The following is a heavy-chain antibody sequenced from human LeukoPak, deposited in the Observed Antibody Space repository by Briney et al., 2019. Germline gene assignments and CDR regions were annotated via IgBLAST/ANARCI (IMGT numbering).Heavy chain of an antibody. Sequence: GGSLRLSYAASGFTFDDYGMSWVRQAPGKGLEWASGINWNGGSTGYADSVKGRFTISRDNAKNSLYLQMNSLRAEDTALYYCARDRSYSSGAFDIWGQGTMVTVSS. CDR1: GFTFDDYG. V-gene: IGHV3-20*03. CDR3: ARDRSYSSGAFDI. J-gene: IGHJ3*02. CDR2: INWNGGST. D-gene: IGHD3-22*01.